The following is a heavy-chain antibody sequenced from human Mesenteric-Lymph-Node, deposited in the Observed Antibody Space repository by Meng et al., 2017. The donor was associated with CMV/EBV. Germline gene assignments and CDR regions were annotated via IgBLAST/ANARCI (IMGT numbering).Heavy chain of an antibody. CDR2: IKCDGSEK. D-gene: IGHD3-3*01. Sequence: GESLKISCAASGFTFSSSWMHWVCQAPEKGLEWVADIKCDGSEKYYVDSVKGRLTISRDNAKNSLYLQVNSLRAEDTAVYYCGRDPGVDFWGQGTLVTVSS. J-gene: IGHJ4*02. CDR3: GRDPGVDF. CDR1: GFTFSSSW. V-gene: IGHV3-52*01.